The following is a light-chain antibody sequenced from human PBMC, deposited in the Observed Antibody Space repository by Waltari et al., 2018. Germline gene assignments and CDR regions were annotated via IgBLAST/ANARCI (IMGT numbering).Light chain of an antibody. Sequence: QSVLTQPPSVSAAPGQKVSISCSGSTSNIGNNYVSWYQQFPGEAPKVLIYGNDKRTTGIPDRFSGSKSGTSATLDITGLQTGDEADYYCGSWDSSLGIGVLGGGTRLTVL. CDR2: GND. J-gene: IGLJ3*02. CDR3: GSWDSSLGIGV. V-gene: IGLV1-51*02. CDR1: TSNIGNNY.